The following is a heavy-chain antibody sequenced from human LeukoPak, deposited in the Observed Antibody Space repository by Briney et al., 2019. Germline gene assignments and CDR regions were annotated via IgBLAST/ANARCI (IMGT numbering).Heavy chain of an antibody. CDR3: ARGFVPYGILTGHDY. D-gene: IGHD3-9*01. J-gene: IGHJ4*02. CDR1: GFTFSSFA. Sequence: GGSLRLSCAASGFTFSSFAMHWVRQAPGKGLEWRAVISYDGTSNYYADSVKGRFTISRDNSKNTLYLQMDSLRTEDTAVYYCARGFVPYGILTGHDYWGQGTLVTVSS. CDR2: ISYDGTSN. V-gene: IGHV3-30*04.